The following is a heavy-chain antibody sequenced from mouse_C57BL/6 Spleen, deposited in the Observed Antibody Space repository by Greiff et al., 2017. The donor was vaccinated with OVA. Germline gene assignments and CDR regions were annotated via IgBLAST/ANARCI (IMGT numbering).Heavy chain of an antibody. V-gene: IGHV2-9-1*01. Sequence: VKLMESGPGLVAPSQCLSITCTVSGFSLTSYAISWVRQPPGTGLAWLGVIWTGGGTNYNSALKSRLSISNVNSKCQVFLQMSRLQSADTARYCCARDYDATAYYAMDYWGPGTSVPVPS. CDR2: IWTGGGT. J-gene: IGHJ4*01. CDR3: ARDYDATAYYAMDY. CDR1: GFSLTSYA. D-gene: IGHD2-4*01.